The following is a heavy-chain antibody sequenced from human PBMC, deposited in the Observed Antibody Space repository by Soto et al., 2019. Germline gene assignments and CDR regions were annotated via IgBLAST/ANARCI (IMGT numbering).Heavy chain of an antibody. V-gene: IGHV4-4*07. CDR2: IYSSGST. D-gene: IGHD3-3*01. CDR3: DRDNVWSGYYSCFDY. Sequence: PSETLSLTCSVSDGSINSHFWSWIRQPAGKRLEWIGRIYSSGSTIYNPSLKSRVTMSVDTSKNQFSLKLRSVTAADTAVYYCDRDNVWSGYYSCFDYWGQG. CDR1: DGSINSHF. J-gene: IGHJ4*02.